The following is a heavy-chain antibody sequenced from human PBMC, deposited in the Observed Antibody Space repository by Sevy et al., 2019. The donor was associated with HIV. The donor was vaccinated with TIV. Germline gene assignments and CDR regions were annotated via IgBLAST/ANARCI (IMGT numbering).Heavy chain of an antibody. V-gene: IGHV3-23*01. Sequence: LSLTCAASGFTFSKYSMSWVRQPPGKGLGWVSTLSFGCGEINYADSVKGRLTISRDNSKSSVYLQMNNLRPEDTAVYYCAREGCTKPHDYWGQGTLVTVSS. J-gene: IGHJ4*02. CDR3: AREGCTKPHDY. CDR2: LSFGCGEI. D-gene: IGHD2-8*01. CDR1: GFTFSKYS.